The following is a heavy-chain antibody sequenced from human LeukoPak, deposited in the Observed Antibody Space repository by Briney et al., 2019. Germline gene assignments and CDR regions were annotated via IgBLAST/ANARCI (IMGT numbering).Heavy chain of an antibody. CDR1: GGSIGSGGYS. CDR3: ARASSSSWPRLHFDY. CDR2: IYHSGST. Sequence: PSQTLSLTCAVSGGSIGSGGYSWSWIRQPPGNGLEWIGYIYHSGSTYYNPSLKSRVTISVDRSKNQFSLKLSSVTAADTAVYYCARASSSSWPRLHFDYWGQGTLVTVSS. D-gene: IGHD6-13*01. V-gene: IGHV4-30-2*01. J-gene: IGHJ4*02.